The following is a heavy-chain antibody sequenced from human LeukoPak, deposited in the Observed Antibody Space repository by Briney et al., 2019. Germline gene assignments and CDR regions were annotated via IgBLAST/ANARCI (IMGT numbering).Heavy chain of an antibody. V-gene: IGHV3-23*01. CDR1: GFTFNNYT. CDR2: ISRSGGST. J-gene: IGHJ4*02. D-gene: IGHD5-18*01. CDR3: AKDQDWPTAMITN. Sequence: GGSLRLSCAASGFTFNNYTMSWVRQAPGKGLEWVSTISRSGGSTYYADSVKGRSTISRDNSKNMLYLQMNSLRAEDTAVYYCAKDQDWPTAMITNWGQGTLVTVSS.